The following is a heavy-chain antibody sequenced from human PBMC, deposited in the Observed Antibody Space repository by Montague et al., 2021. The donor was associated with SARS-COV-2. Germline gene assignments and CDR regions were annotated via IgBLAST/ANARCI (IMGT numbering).Heavy chain of an antibody. CDR2: IYTRGNT. CDR3: AIGGEVQGNFDY. J-gene: IGHJ4*02. D-gene: IGHD3-16*01. V-gene: IGHV4-61*02. Sequence: TLSLTCAVSGASVNNDSYYWCFIRQPAGKGPEWIGRIYTRGNTYYSSSLKRRGTISLDTSMKQISLKLSSVTAADTAIYYCAIGGEVQGNFDYWGQGIVVTVSS. CDR1: GASVNNDSYY.